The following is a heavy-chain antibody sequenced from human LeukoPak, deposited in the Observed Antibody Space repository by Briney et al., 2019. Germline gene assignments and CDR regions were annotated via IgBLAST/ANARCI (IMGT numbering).Heavy chain of an antibody. CDR2: IYYSGST. CDR3: ARGPRGGPYYFDY. V-gene: IGHV4-31*03. J-gene: IGHJ4*02. CDR1: GGSISSGGYY. Sequence: SQTLSLTCTVSGGSISSGGYYWSWIRQHPGKGLEWIGYIYYSGSTYYNPSLKSRVTISVDTSKNQFSLKLSSVTAADTAVYYCARGPRGGPYYFDYWGQGTLVTVSP. D-gene: IGHD3-10*01.